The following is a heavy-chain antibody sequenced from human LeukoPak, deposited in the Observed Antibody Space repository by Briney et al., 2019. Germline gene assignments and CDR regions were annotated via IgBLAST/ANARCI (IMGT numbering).Heavy chain of an antibody. Sequence: GGSLRLSCAASGFSFKSYAVSWVRQAPGKGLEWVSAINNDGDSTYSADSVKGRFTVSRDNSKNTLYLQMNSLRAEDAAVYYCAQQVGYCSSGNCYFTYWGQGTLVTVSS. CDR3: AQQVGYCSSGNCYFTY. CDR1: GFSFKSYA. V-gene: IGHV3-23*01. D-gene: IGHD2-15*01. CDR2: INNDGDST. J-gene: IGHJ1*01.